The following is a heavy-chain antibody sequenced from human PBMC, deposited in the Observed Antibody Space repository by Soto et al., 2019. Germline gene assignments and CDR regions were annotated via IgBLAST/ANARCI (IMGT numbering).Heavy chain of an antibody. J-gene: IGHJ2*01. CDR1: GFMFNSYA. Sequence: EVQLVESGGGLVQPGGSLRLSCAASGFMFNSYAMHWVRQAPGKGLEYVSAISSLGDSTFYANSVKDRFTISRDNSKNTLYLQMGSLRAEDMAVYDCARRTAGWYFDLWGRGTLVTVSS. D-gene: IGHD2-21*02. V-gene: IGHV3-64*01. CDR3: ARRTAGWYFDL. CDR2: ISSLGDST.